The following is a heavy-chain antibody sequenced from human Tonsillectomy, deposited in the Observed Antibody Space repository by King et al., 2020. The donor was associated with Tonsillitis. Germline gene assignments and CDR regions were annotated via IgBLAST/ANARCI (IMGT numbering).Heavy chain of an antibody. J-gene: IGHJ5*02. Sequence: QLQESGPGLVKPSQTLSLTCTVSGGSISGDSYWSWIRQHPGKGLEWIGYIYFSDNTYSNPSLKSRLTISIDTSKNQFSLELNSVTAADTAVYYCVRYEGGVFDPWGQGTLVTVSS. CDR2: IYFSDNT. V-gene: IGHV4-31*03. D-gene: IGHD2-15*01. CDR1: GGSISGDSY. CDR3: VRYEGGVFDP.